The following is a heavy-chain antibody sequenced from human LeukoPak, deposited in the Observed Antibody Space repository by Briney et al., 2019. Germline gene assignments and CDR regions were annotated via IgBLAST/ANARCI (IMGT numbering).Heavy chain of an antibody. CDR3: ARSLSTTGLR. V-gene: IGHV4-39*01. J-gene: IGHJ4*02. CDR1: GGSVSSSDYY. D-gene: IGHD1-1*01. Sequence: SETLSLTCTVSGGSVSSSDYYWGWIRQPPGKGLEWIGSINYSGNTYYNPSLKKRVTISVDTSKNQFSLKLSSVTAADTAVYYCARSLSTTGLRWGQGTLVTVSS. CDR2: INYSGNT.